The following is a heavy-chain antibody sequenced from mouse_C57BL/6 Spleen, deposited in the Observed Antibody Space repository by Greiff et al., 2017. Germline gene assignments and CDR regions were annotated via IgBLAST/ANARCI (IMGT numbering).Heavy chain of an antibody. CDR2: IYPRSGNT. CDR3: ASPLYYGYSWFAY. CDR1: GYTFTSYG. V-gene: IGHV1-81*01. D-gene: IGHD2-2*01. Sequence: VQLQQSGAELARPGASVKLSCKASGYTFTSYGISWVKQRTGQGLEWIGEIYPRSGNTYYNEKFKGKDTLTADKSSSTAYMELRSLTSEDSAVYFCASPLYYGYSWFAYWGQGTLVTVSA. J-gene: IGHJ3*01.